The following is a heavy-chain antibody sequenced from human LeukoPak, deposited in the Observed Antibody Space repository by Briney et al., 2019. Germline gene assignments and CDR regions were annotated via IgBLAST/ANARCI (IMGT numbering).Heavy chain of an antibody. CDR2: IYYSGST. CDR1: GGSISSYY. CDR3: AKVRGYYSDSSDPPSV. J-gene: IGHJ6*02. V-gene: IGHV4-59*12. D-gene: IGHD3-22*01. Sequence: SETLSLTCTVSGGSISSYYWSWIRQPPGKGLEWIGYIYYSGSTNYNPSLKSRVTISVDTSKNQFSLKLSSVTAADTAVYYCAKVRGYYSDSSDPPSVWGQGTTVTVSS.